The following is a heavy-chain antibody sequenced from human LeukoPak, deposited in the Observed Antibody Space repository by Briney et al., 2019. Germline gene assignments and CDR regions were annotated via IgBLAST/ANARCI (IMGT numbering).Heavy chain of an antibody. CDR2: ISWNSAHV. V-gene: IGHV3-9*01. Sequence: GGSLRHSCAVSGFTFDDYAMHWVRPAPGKGLEWVSGISWNSAHVVHTECMKDPFTISRDKAKNSLYLQTNSLRAEDTALYYCAKARGYCSTTSSYGGFDYWGQGTLVTVSS. J-gene: IGHJ4*02. CDR3: AKARGYCSTTSSYGGFDY. D-gene: IGHD2-2*01. CDR1: GFTFDDYA.